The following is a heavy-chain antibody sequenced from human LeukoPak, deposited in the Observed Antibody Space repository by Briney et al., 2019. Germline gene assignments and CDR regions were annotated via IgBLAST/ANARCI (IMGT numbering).Heavy chain of an antibody. CDR1: EFTFSSYS. Sequence: GGSLRLSCAASEFTFSSYSMNWVRQAPGKGLEWVSYISSDGSTIYYADSVKGRLTISRDNAKNSLYLQMNSLRAEDTAVYYCARGIVGATRWFDPWGQGTLVTVSS. D-gene: IGHD1-26*01. CDR2: ISSDGSTI. J-gene: IGHJ5*02. CDR3: ARGIVGATRWFDP. V-gene: IGHV3-48*04.